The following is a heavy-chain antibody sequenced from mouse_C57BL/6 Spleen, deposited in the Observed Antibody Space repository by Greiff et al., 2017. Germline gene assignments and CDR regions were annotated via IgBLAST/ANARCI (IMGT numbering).Heavy chain of an antibody. CDR1: GYTFTSYW. CDR2: IDPSDSET. J-gene: IGHJ2*01. D-gene: IGHD2-3*01. V-gene: IGHV1-52*01. Sequence: QVQLQQPGAELVRPGASVKLSCKASGYTFTSYWMHWVKQRPIQGLEWIGKIDPSDSETHYNQKFKDKATLTVDKSSSTAYMQLSSLTSEYSAVYYCANCDGYFDYWGQGTTLTVSS. CDR3: ANCDGYFDY.